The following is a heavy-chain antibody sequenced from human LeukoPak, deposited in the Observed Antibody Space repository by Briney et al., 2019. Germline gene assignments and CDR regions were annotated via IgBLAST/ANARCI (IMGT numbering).Heavy chain of an antibody. D-gene: IGHD6-13*01. CDR2: MSDSGVSS. CDR3: ARVKSSSLWDPPDAFDI. CDR1: GFTFSSYA. J-gene: IGHJ3*02. Sequence: GGSLRLSCAASGFTFSSYAMSWVRQAPGKGLEWVSGMSDSGVSSYYADSVKGRFTISRDNSKNTLYLQMNSLRAEDTAVYYCARVKSSSLWDPPDAFDIWGQGTMVTVSS. V-gene: IGHV3-23*01.